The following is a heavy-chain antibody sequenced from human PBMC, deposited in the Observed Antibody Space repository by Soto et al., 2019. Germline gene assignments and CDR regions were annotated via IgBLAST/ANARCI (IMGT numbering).Heavy chain of an antibody. V-gene: IGHV3-66*01. CDR3: AKAFRIIAVAVYFDY. CDR2: IYSAGST. Sequence: GGSLRLSCATSGFTFSGAWMSWVRQAPGKGLEWVAVIYSAGSTYYADSVKGRFTIYRDSSKNTLYLQMNSLRAEDTAVYYCAKAFRIIAVAVYFDYWGQETLVTVPQ. D-gene: IGHD6-19*01. J-gene: IGHJ4*02. CDR1: GFTFSGAW.